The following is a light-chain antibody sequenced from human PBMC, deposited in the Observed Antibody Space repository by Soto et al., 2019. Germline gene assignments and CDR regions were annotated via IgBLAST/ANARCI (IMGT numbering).Light chain of an antibody. CDR1: QSISSW. J-gene: IGKJ4*01. CDR3: QQYNSYSLT. V-gene: IGKV1-5*01. CDR2: DAS. Sequence: DIQMTQSPSTLSASVGDRVTITCRASQSISSWLAWYQQKPGKAPKLLIDDASSLESVVPSRFIGSGSGTEFTLTISSLQPDDFATYHCQQYNSYSLTFGGGTKVEIK.